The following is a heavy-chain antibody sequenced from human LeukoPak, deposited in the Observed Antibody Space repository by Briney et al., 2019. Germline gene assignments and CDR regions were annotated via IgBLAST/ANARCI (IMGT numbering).Heavy chain of an antibody. CDR1: GFTFNSYG. Sequence: GGSLRLSCAASGFTFNSYGMHWVRQAPGRGLEWVAFTRFDGSNKYYADSVKGRFTMSRDNSKHTLYLQMNSLRAEDTAVYYCAKPVYSGYDLTLFDYWGQGTLVTVSS. D-gene: IGHD5-12*01. CDR2: TRFDGSNK. CDR3: AKPVYSGYDLTLFDY. J-gene: IGHJ4*02. V-gene: IGHV3-30*02.